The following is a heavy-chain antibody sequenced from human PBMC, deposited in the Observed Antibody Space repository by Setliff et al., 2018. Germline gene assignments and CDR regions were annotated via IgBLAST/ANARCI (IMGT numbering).Heavy chain of an antibody. CDR1: GFTFSSYW. Sequence: TGGSLRLSCATSGFTFSSYWMSWVRQAPGKGLEWVGNINQDGSGKYYVDSVKGRFTISRDNAKNSLYVQMNSLRADDTAVYYCARDDGYNNRWYYYWGQGTLVTVSS. CDR3: ARDDGYNNRWYYY. D-gene: IGHD6-13*01. J-gene: IGHJ4*02. V-gene: IGHV3-7*01. CDR2: INQDGSGK.